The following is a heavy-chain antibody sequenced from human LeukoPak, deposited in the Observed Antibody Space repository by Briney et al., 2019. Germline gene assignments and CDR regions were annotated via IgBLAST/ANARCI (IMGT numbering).Heavy chain of an antibody. Sequence: KPSETLSLTCTVSGASISSYYWSWLQQPPGKGLEWIAFISNSVSTNYNPSLKSRVTISLDTSRKQLSLRLSSVIAADTAVYYCVATERWLQWDYWGQGTLVTVSS. CDR3: VATERWLQWDY. CDR1: GASISSYY. V-gene: IGHV4-4*08. D-gene: IGHD5-24*01. CDR2: ISNSVST. J-gene: IGHJ4*02.